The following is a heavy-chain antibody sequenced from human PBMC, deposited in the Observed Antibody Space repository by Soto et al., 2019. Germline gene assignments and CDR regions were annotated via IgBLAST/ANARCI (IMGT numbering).Heavy chain of an antibody. V-gene: IGHV5-51*01. Sequence: PGEALKISCMGSGYSFTDFWIGWVRQMPGKGLEWMGIIYPGDFTIKYSPSFQGHVTISTDKSITTAHLQWTSLKVSDTAIYYCAETGYTYGYHFDHWGQGNQVTVSS. D-gene: IGHD5-18*01. CDR2: IYPGDFTI. CDR1: GYSFTDFW. J-gene: IGHJ4*02. CDR3: AETGYTYGYHFDH.